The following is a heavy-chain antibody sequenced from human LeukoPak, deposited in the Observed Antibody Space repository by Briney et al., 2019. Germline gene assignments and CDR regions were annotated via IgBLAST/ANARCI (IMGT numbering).Heavy chain of an antibody. J-gene: IGHJ3*02. CDR1: RYTFTAYY. Sequence: ASVKVSCKGSRYTFTAYYMHWVRQAPGQGVEWVGRINPNSCGTNYAHRFWGRVTMTRETSVSTAYMEMRRLKSDDTAVHYCARLSSGWYDDFDIWGQGTMVTVSS. CDR3: ARLSSGWYDDFDI. CDR2: INPNSCGT. D-gene: IGHD6-19*01. V-gene: IGHV1-2*06.